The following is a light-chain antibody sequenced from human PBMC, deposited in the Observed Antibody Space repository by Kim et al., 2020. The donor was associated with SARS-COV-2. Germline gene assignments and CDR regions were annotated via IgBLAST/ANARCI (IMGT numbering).Light chain of an antibody. J-gene: IGLJ1*01. CDR3: CSFTIASTYV. CDR1: GSDVSGYPC. CDR2: DVI. V-gene: IGLV2-14*04. Sequence: SFAISCTGTGSDVSGYPCVSWYQQHPGQAPKLMIYDVIKRPSGVSSRFSGSKSGNTASLTISGLQAEDEADYYCCSFTIASTYVFGTGTKVTVL.